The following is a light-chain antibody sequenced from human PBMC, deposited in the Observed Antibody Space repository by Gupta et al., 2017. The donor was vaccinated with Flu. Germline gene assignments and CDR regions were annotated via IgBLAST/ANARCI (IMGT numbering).Light chain of an antibody. CDR1: QCISSW. CDR3: QQANSFPALT. V-gene: IGKV1D-12*01. Sequence: DIQMTQSPSSVSASVGDRVTITCRASQCISSWLACYQQKPGKAPTLLIYAASSLKRGGPSRFSGSGSVTDFTLTISSLQPEDVATYYCQQANSFPALTFGGGTKVEIK. J-gene: IGKJ4*01. CDR2: AAS.